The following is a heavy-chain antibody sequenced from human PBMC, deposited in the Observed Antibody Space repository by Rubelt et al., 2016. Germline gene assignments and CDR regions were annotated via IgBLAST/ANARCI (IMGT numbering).Heavy chain of an antibody. J-gene: IGHJ5*02. D-gene: IGHD1-26*01. V-gene: IGHV3-30*07. Sequence: SVKGRFTISRDNSKNTLYLQMNSLRAEDTAVYYCARVYSLDSGSYQNWFDPWGRGTLVTVSS. CDR3: ARVYSLDSGSYQNWFDP.